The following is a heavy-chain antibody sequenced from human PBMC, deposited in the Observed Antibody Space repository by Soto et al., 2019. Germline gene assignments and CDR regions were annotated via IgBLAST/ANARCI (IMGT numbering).Heavy chain of an antibody. Sequence: ASVKVSCKASGYTFTSYYMQWVRQDPEQGLEWMGIINPSGGSTSCAQKFQGRVTMTRDTSTSTVYMELSSLRSEDTAVYYCARVDIVATISFLFDYWGQGTLVTVSS. CDR1: GYTFTSYY. D-gene: IGHD5-12*01. V-gene: IGHV1-46*03. CDR3: ARVDIVATISFLFDY. J-gene: IGHJ4*02. CDR2: INPSGGST.